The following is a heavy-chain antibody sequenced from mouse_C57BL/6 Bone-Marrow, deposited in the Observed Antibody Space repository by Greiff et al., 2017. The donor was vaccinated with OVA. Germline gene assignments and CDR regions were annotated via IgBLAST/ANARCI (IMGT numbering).Heavy chain of an antibody. CDR2: LNPSNGGT. V-gene: IGHV1-42*01. Sequence: VQLQQSGPELVKPGASVKISCKASGYSFTGYYMNWVKQSPEKSLEWIGELNPSNGGTTYNQKFKAKATLTVDKSSSTAYMQLKSLSSEDSAVYYCALDGYYYAMDYWGQGTSVTVSS. D-gene: IGHD2-3*01. J-gene: IGHJ4*01. CDR1: GYSFTGYY. CDR3: ALDGYYYAMDY.